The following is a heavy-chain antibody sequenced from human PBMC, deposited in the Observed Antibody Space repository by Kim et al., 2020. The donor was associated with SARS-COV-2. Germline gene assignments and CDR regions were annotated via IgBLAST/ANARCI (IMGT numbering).Heavy chain of an antibody. J-gene: IGHJ6*03. CDR2: INHSGST. Sequence: SETLSLTCAGYGGSFSGYYWSWIRQPPGKGLEWIGEINHSGSTNYNPSLKSRVTISVDTSKNQFSLKRSFVTAADTEVYYCARGGGSEGGGLSYNYYYM. CDR1: GGSFSGYY. D-gene: IGHD2-15*01. V-gene: IGHV4-34*01. CDR3: ARGGGSEGGGLSYNYYYM.